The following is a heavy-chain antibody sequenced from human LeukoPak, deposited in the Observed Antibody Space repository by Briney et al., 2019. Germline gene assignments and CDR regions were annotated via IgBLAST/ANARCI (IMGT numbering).Heavy chain of an antibody. CDR1: GYSFTSYW. J-gene: IGHJ4*02. Sequence: GASLKISCKGSGYSFTSYWIGWVRQMPGKGLEWMGIIYPGDSDTRYSPSFQGQVTISADKSISTAYLQWSSLKASDTAMYYCARGLYYYDSSGYSTYYFDYWGQGTLVTVSS. V-gene: IGHV5-51*01. D-gene: IGHD3-22*01. CDR2: IYPGDSDT. CDR3: ARGLYYYDSSGYSTYYFDY.